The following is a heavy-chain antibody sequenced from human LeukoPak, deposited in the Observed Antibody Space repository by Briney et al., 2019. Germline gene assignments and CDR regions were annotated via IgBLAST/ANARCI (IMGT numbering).Heavy chain of an antibody. D-gene: IGHD3-22*01. J-gene: IGHJ4*02. CDR2: ISWNSGSI. V-gene: IGHV3-9*01. CDR1: GFTFDDYA. Sequence: GGSLRLSCAASGFTFDDYAMHWVRQAPGKGLEWVSGISWNSGSIGYADSVKGRFTISRDNAKNSLYLQMNSLRAEDTAVYYCAKNYDSSGYYYGNDYWGQGTLVTVSS. CDR3: AKNYDSSGYYYGNDY.